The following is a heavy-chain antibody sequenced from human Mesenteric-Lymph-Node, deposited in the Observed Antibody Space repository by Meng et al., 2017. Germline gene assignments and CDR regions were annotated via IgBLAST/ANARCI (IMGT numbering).Heavy chain of an antibody. CDR3: AKEPVISITMVRYYFDY. Sequence: GESLKISCAASGFTFSSYAMHWVRQAPGKGLEWVAVISYDGSNKYYADSVKGRFTISRDNSKNTLYLQMNSLRAEDTAVYYCAKEPVISITMVRYYFDYWGQGTLVTVSS. D-gene: IGHD3-10*01. CDR1: GFTFSSYA. J-gene: IGHJ4*02. CDR2: ISYDGSNK. V-gene: IGHV3-30*04.